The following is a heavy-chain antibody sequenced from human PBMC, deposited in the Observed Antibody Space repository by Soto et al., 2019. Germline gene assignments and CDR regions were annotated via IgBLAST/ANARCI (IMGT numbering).Heavy chain of an antibody. CDR2: ISSSGTTI. CDR1: GFTFRSYE. Sequence: EVQLVESGGGLVQPGGSLRLSCAASGFTFRSYEMNWVRQAPGKGLEWISYISSSGTTIYYAGSVKGRFTISRDNAKNSLYLQMNSLRAEDTALYYCLRGKDKDDSSFWHHWGQGTPVTVSS. D-gene: IGHD6-6*01. V-gene: IGHV3-48*03. CDR3: LRGKDKDDSSFWHH. J-gene: IGHJ5*02.